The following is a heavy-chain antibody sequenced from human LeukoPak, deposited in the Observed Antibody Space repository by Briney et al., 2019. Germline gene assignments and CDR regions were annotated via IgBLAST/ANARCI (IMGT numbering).Heavy chain of an antibody. V-gene: IGHV4-59*01. CDR2: IYYSGST. CDR1: GGSISSYY. D-gene: IGHD2-2*01. Sequence: SETLSLTCTVSGGSISSYYWSWIRQPPGKGLEWIGYIYYSGSTNYNPSLKSRVTISVDTSKNQFSLKLSSVTAADTAVYYCARDGGGVVVPAGWFDPWGQGTLVTVSS. CDR3: ARDGGGVVVPAGWFDP. J-gene: IGHJ5*02.